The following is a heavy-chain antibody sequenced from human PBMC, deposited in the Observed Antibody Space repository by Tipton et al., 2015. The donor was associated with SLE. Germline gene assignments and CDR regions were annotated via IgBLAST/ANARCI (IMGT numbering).Heavy chain of an antibody. Sequence: LRLSCIVSDDSVSSAYYWAWIRQPPGKGLQWIACIYRTGTTYVNPSLKSRVSMSMDTSNNRFSLTMTSLTVADTAVYYCPRSWSSRREFDYWGPGTLVTVSS. J-gene: IGHJ4*02. CDR3: PRSWSSRREFDY. D-gene: IGHD1-26*01. CDR1: DDSVSSAYY. CDR2: IYRTGTT. V-gene: IGHV4-38-2*02.